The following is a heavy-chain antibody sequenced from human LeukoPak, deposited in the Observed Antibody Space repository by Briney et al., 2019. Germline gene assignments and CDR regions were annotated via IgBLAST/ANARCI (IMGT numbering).Heavy chain of an antibody. CDR3: ARVGDYALKD. CDR1: GGSISIYY. CDR2: IDTSGIT. V-gene: IGHV4-4*07. D-gene: IGHD3-16*01. J-gene: IGHJ4*02. Sequence: SETLSLTCTVSGGSISIYYWSWIRQPAGKGLEWIGRIDTSGITNYNPSLKSRVSMSVDTSKNQFSLRLSSATVADTAVYYCARVGDYALKDWGQGTLVTVSS.